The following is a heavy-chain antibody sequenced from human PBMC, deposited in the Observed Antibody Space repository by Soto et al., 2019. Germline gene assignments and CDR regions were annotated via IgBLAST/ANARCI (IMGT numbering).Heavy chain of an antibody. Sequence: GESLKISCKGSGYSFTSYWIGWVRQLPGKGLEWMGIIYPGDPDTRYSPSFQGQVTISADKSISTAYLQWNSLKASDTAMYYCTRQVPYSLGPQPDCWGEGTLVTVSS. CDR1: GYSFTSYW. CDR3: TRQVPYSLGPQPDC. CDR2: IYPGDPDT. D-gene: IGHD4-4*01. V-gene: IGHV5-51*01. J-gene: IGHJ4*02.